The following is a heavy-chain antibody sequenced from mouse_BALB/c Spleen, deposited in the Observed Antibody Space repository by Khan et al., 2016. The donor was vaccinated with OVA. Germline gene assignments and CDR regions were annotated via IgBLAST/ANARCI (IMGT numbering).Heavy chain of an antibody. V-gene: IGHV1-5*01. D-gene: IGHD2-2*01. J-gene: IGHJ3*01. Sequence: VRLQQSGTVLARPGTSVKMSCKASGYTFTGYWMHWVKQRPGQGLEWIGAIYPGNSDTSYNQKFKGKAKLTVVTSTSTAYMELSSLTNEDSAVYYCTRFGYLFAYWGQGTLVTVSA. CDR3: TRFGYLFAY. CDR1: GYTFTGYW. CDR2: IYPGNSDT.